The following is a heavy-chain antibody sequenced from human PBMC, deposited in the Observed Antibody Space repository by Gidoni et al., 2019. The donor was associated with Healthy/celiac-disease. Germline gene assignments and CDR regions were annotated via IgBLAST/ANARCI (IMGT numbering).Heavy chain of an antibody. Sequence: QVQLVESGGGVVQPGRPLSLSCAASGFTFSSFALHLCRRAPGKGLEWVAVISYDGSNKYYADSVKGRFTISRDNSKNTLNLQMNSLRAEDTAVYYCARDGRRGGYYYDSSGYSYDYGMDVWGQGTTVTVSS. V-gene: IGHV3-30-3*01. CDR2: ISYDGSNK. D-gene: IGHD3-22*01. J-gene: IGHJ6*02. CDR1: GFTFSSFA. CDR3: ARDGRRGGYYYDSSGYSYDYGMDV.